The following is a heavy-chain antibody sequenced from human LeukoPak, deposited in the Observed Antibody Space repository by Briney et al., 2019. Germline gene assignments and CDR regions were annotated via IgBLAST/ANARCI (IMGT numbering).Heavy chain of an antibody. CDR2: IYYSGST. V-gene: IGHV4-31*03. D-gene: IGHD6-6*01. CDR1: GGSISSGGYY. Sequence: NPSQTLSLTCTVSGGSISSGGYYWSWIRQHPGKGLEWIGYIYYSGSTYYNPSLKSRVTISEDTSKNQFSLKLSSVTAADTAVYYCARSPPYSSSYFDYWGQGTLVTVSS. J-gene: IGHJ4*02. CDR3: ARSPPYSSSYFDY.